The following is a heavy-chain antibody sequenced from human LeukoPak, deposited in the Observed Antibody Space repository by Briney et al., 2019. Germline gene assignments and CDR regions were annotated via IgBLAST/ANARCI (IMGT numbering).Heavy chain of an antibody. CDR1: GHTFDRFP. CDR3: AKGPHDYGDFVYL. Sequence: SVKVSCKASGHTFDRFPINWVRLAPGQGLEWMGRIIPVFDMTHYAPKFQGRITMTADTSTTTVYMELRSLKSEDTAVYFCAKGPHDYGDFVYLWGQGTRVTVPS. D-gene: IGHD4-17*01. V-gene: IGHV1-69*04. J-gene: IGHJ5*02. CDR2: IIPVFDMT.